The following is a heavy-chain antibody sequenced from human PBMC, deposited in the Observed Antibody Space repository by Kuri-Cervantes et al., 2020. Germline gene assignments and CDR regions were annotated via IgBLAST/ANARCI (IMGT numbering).Heavy chain of an antibody. D-gene: IGHD3-16*01. Sequence: GESLKISCAASGFTVSSNYMSWVRQAPGKGLEWVSVIYSGGSTYYADSVKGRFTISRDNSKNTLYLQMNSLRAEDTAVYYCARGHPVTFGGVPLAFDIWGQGTMVTVSS. J-gene: IGHJ3*02. V-gene: IGHV3-53*01. CDR2: IYSGGST. CDR1: GFTVSSNY. CDR3: ARGHPVTFGGVPLAFDI.